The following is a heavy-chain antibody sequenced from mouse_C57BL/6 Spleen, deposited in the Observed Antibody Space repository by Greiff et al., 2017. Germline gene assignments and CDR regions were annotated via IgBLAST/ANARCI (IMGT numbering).Heavy chain of an antibody. J-gene: IGHJ4*01. CDR3: AKTHYYGSSPYAMDY. V-gene: IGHV2-5*01. CDR2: IWRGGST. D-gene: IGHD1-1*01. Sequence: VKLVESGPGLVQPSQSLSITCTVSGFSLTSYGVHWVRQSPGKGLEWLGVIWRGGSTDYNAAFMSRLSITKDNSKSQVFFKMNSLQADDTAIYYCAKTHYYGSSPYAMDYWGQGTSVTVSS. CDR1: GFSLTSYG.